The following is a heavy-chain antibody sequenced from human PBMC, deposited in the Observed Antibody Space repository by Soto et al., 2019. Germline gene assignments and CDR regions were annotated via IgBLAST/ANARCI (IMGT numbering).Heavy chain of an antibody. Sequence: AAVKVSCKACGYTFTSYAMHWVRQAPGQRLEWMGWINAGNGNTKYSQKFQGRVTITRDTSASTACMELSSLRSEDTAVYYCARDGAHDFWSGYSPYSYYGMDVWGQGTTVTVSS. D-gene: IGHD3-3*01. J-gene: IGHJ6*02. CDR1: GYTFTSYA. CDR3: ARDGAHDFWSGYSPYSYYGMDV. CDR2: INAGNGNT. V-gene: IGHV1-3*01.